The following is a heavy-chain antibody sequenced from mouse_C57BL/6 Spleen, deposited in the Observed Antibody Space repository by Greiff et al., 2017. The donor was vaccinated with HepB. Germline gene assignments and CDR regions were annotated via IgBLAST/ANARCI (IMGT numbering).Heavy chain of an antibody. Sequence: VQLQQSGAELVRPGASVTLSCKASGYTFTDYEMHWVKQTPVHGLEWIGAIDPETGGTAYNQKFKGKAILTADKSSSTAYMELRSLTSEDSAVYYCTRSGAVVAPYAMDYWDQGTSVTVSS. CDR3: TRSGAVVAPYAMDY. J-gene: IGHJ4*01. D-gene: IGHD1-1*01. CDR1: GYTFTDYE. V-gene: IGHV1-15*01. CDR2: IDPETGGT.